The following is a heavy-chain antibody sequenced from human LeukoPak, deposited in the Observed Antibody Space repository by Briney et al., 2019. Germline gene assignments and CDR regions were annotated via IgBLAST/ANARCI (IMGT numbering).Heavy chain of an antibody. V-gene: IGHV1-18*01. CDR1: GYTFTSYG. CDR3: ARYSSGWYPLDY. Sequence: ASVKVSCKASGYTFTSYGISWVRQAPGQGLEWMGWISAYNGNTNYAQKLQGRVTMTTDTSTSTAYMELRGLRSDDTAVYYCARYSSGWYPLDYWGQGTLVTVSS. J-gene: IGHJ4*02. D-gene: IGHD6-19*01. CDR2: ISAYNGNT.